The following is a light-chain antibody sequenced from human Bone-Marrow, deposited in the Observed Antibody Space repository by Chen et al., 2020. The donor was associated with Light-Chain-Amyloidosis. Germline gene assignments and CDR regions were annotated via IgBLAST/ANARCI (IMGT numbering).Light chain of an antibody. CDR3: QSADSSGTYEVI. CDR2: RDT. Sequence: SYERTQPLSVSVAQGQTARITSSVDDLPTKYAYWYQQKPGQAPVLVIHRDTERPSGISVRFSGSSSGTTATLTISGVQAEDEADYHCQSADSSGTYEVIFGGGTKLTVL. CDR1: DLPTKY. J-gene: IGLJ2*01. V-gene: IGLV3-25*03.